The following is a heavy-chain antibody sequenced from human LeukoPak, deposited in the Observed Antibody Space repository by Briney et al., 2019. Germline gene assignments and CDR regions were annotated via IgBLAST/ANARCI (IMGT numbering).Heavy chain of an antibody. J-gene: IGHJ4*02. D-gene: IGHD3-10*01. V-gene: IGHV1-2*06. Sequence: ASVKVSCKASGYTFTGYYMHWVRQAPGQGLEWMGRINHNSGGTNYAQKFQGRVTMTRDTSISTAYMELSRLRSDDTAVYYCARLVRGGGFHFDYWGQGTLVTVSS. CDR3: ARLVRGGGFHFDY. CDR2: INHNSGGT. CDR1: GYTFTGYY.